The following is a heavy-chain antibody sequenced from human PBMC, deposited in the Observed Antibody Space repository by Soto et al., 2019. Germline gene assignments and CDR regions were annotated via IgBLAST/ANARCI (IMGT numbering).Heavy chain of an antibody. J-gene: IGHJ3*02. CDR2: IYYSGST. D-gene: IGHD6-13*01. V-gene: IGHV4-59*08. Sequence: QVQLQASGPGLVKPSETLSLTCTVSGDSISNYYWSWIRQPPGKGLEWIGYIYYSGSTNYNPSLKSRVTISVDTSKHQFSLKLSSVNAADTAVYYCARHLWVGSSWYLGAFDIWGQGTMVTVSS. CDR3: ARHLWVGSSWYLGAFDI. CDR1: GDSISNYY.